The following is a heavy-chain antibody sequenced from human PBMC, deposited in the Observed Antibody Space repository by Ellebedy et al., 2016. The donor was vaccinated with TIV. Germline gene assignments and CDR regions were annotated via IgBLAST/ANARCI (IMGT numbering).Heavy chain of an antibody. D-gene: IGHD3-16*01. J-gene: IGHJ5*02. CDR1: GYAFSDYG. Sequence: AASVKVSCKASGYAFSDYGVSWVRQAPGQGLEWMGWISPYNGDTNYAQKFEGRVTMTTDTSTSTAYMEVRGLRADDTAMYFCARDRRIDSGLSSGAPHNWLDPWGQGTLVTVSS. CDR2: ISPYNGDT. CDR3: ARDRRIDSGLSSGAPHNWLDP. V-gene: IGHV1-18*01.